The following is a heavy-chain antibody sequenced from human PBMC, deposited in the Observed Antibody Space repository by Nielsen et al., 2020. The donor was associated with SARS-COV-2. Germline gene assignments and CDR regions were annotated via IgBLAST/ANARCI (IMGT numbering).Heavy chain of an antibody. D-gene: IGHD5-18*01. V-gene: IGHV3-23*01. CDR3: ARVKPDTAMADYYYGMDV. Sequence: WIRQPPGKGLEWVSAISGSGGSTYYADSVKGRFTISRDNSKNTLYLQMNSLRAEDTAVYYCARVKPDTAMADYYYGMDVWGQGTTVTVSS. CDR2: ISGSGGST. J-gene: IGHJ6*02.